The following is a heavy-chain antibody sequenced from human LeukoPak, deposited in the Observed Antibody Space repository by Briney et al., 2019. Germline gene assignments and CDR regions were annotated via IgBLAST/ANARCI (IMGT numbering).Heavy chain of an antibody. J-gene: IGHJ2*01. D-gene: IGHD6-19*01. CDR3: ARKFTVAGINWYFDL. CDR1: GFTFSNYW. V-gene: IGHV3-7*01. CDR2: IKHDGSER. Sequence: GGSLRLSCAASGFTFSNYWMGWVRQVPGKGLEWVANIKHDGSERYYVDSVKGRFTISRDNAKNSLYLQMDSLRAEDAAVYFCARKFTVAGINWYFDLWGRGTLVTVSS.